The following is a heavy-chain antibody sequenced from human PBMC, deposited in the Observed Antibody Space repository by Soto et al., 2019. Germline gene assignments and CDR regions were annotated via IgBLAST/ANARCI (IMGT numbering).Heavy chain of an antibody. J-gene: IGHJ5*02. D-gene: IGHD3-3*01. V-gene: IGHV1-69*06. CDR3: ARTSYYDFWSGYSTWFDP. CDR2: IIPIFGTA. Sequence: SVKVSCKASGGTFSSYAISWVRQAPGQGLEWMGEIIPIFGTANYAQKFQGRVTITADKSTSTAYMELSSLRSEDTAVYYCARTSYYDFWSGYSTWFDPWGQGTLVTVSS. CDR1: GGTFSSYA.